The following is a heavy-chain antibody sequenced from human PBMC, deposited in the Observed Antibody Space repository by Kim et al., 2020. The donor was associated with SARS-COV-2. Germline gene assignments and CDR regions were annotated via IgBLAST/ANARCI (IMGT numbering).Heavy chain of an antibody. J-gene: IGHJ4*02. D-gene: IGHD5-18*01. CDR3: AALGDTAMVRGFDY. Sequence: ADAVKGRFTISRDNSKNTLYLQMSSLRAEDTAVYYCAALGDTAMVRGFDYWGQGTLVTVSS. V-gene: IGHV3-23*01.